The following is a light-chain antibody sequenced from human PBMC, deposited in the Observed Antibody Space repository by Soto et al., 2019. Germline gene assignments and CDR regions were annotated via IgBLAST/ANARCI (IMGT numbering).Light chain of an antibody. CDR1: QGINSY. Sequence: DIQMTQSPWSMSASVGDRVTITYRASQGINSYLAWFQQKPGKVPKRLIYAASNLESGVPSRFSGSGSGREFTLTITSLQPEDFATYYSLRYSGYVPTLGGGTKLDIK. CDR3: LRYSGYVPT. V-gene: IGKV1-17*03. J-gene: IGKJ4*01. CDR2: AAS.